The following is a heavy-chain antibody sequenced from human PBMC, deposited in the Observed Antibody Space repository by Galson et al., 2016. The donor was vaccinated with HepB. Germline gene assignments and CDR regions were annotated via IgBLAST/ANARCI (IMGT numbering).Heavy chain of an antibody. Sequence: CAASGFSFSSYAMSWVRQAPGKGLEWVSGITSGGTTYYADSMKGRFTISRDNSKNILYLQMKTLRDEDTAVYYCAKRPYSYGWHYGMDVWGQGTTVTVSS. V-gene: IGHV3-23*01. D-gene: IGHD5-18*01. CDR2: ITSGGTT. J-gene: IGHJ6*02. CDR1: GFSFSSYA. CDR3: AKRPYSYGWHYGMDV.